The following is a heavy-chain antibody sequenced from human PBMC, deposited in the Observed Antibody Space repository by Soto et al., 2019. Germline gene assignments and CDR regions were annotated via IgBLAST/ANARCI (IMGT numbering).Heavy chain of an antibody. Sequence: PSETLSLTCAVYGVSLSGYYWSCIRHAPGKALEWIGEINHSGNTNYNPSLKTRVTISVDTSKNQLFLNLSSVTAADTAMYYCARHHDSGWTIVGAAEFWGQGTLVSVSS. CDR1: GVSLSGYY. V-gene: IGHV4-34*01. CDR2: INHSGNT. D-gene: IGHD1-26*01. J-gene: IGHJ4*02. CDR3: ARHHDSGWTIVGAAEF.